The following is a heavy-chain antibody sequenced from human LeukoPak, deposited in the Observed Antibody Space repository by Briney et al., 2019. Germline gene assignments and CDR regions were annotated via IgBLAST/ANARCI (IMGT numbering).Heavy chain of an antibody. D-gene: IGHD1-26*01. V-gene: IGHV4-38-2*02. CDR3: ARASPQWELDAFDI. CDR1: GYSISSGYY. Sequence: PSETLSLTCSVSGYSISSGYYWGWIRQPPGKGLESIGCIHHSGSTYYNPSLKSRVTISVDASKNHFSMQLSSVTAADTAIYYCARASPQWELDAFDIWGQGTMVTVSS. CDR2: IHHSGST. J-gene: IGHJ3*02.